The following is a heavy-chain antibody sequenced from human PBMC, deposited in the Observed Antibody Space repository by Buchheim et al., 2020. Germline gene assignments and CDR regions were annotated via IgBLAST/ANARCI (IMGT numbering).Heavy chain of an antibody. Sequence: QVQLQESGPGLVKPSETLSLTCTVSGGSIGTYYWSWIRQPPGRGLEWIGYIYNSGNPNYNPSLKSRVTMSLDTSKNQFSLRLTSVTAADAAVYYCARGYTDSASWYLRYWGQGTL. D-gene: IGHD6-13*01. CDR2: IYNSGNP. CDR1: GGSIGTYY. CDR3: ARGYTDSASWYLRY. J-gene: IGHJ4*02. V-gene: IGHV4-59*01.